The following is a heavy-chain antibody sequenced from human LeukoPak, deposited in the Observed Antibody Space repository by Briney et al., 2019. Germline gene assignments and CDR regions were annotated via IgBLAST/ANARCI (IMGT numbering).Heavy chain of an antibody. CDR2: ISGSSSYI. CDR3: ARDGGSWYPALGY. CDR1: GFTFSSYS. J-gene: IGHJ4*02. V-gene: IGHV3-21*01. D-gene: IGHD6-13*01. Sequence: GGSLRLSCAASGFTFSSYSMNWVRQAPGKGLEWVSSISGSSSYIYYADSVKGRFTISRDNAKNSLYLQMNSLRAEDTAVYYCARDGGSWYPALGYWGQGTLVTVSS.